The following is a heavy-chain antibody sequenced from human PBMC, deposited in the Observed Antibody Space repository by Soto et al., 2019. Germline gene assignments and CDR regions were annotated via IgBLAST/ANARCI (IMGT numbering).Heavy chain of an antibody. CDR2: ISYDGSNK. D-gene: IGHD5-18*01. CDR3: AKDQGIQLWLGGEVYY. Sequence: QVQLVESGGGVVQPGRSLRLSCAASGFTFSSYGMHWVRQAPGKGLEWVAVISYDGSNKYYADSVKGRFTISRDNSKNTLYLQMNSLRAEDTAVYYCAKDQGIQLWLGGEVYYWGQGTLVTVSS. V-gene: IGHV3-30*18. CDR1: GFTFSSYG. J-gene: IGHJ4*02.